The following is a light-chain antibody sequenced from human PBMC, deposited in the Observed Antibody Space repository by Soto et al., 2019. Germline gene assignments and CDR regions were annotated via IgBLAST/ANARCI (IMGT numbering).Light chain of an antibody. CDR3: SSYTSSSFVV. J-gene: IGLJ2*01. Sequence: QSALTQPASVSGSPGQSITISCTGTSSDVGGYKYVSWYQQHPGKAPKLMIYDVSNRPSGVSNRFSASKSGNTASLTISGLQAEDEADYYCSSYTSSSFVVFGGGTKVTVL. CDR1: SSDVGGYKY. CDR2: DVS. V-gene: IGLV2-14*01.